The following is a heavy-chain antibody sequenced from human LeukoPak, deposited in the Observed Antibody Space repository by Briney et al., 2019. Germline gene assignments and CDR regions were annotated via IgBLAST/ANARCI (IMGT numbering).Heavy chain of an antibody. D-gene: IGHD4-23*01. CDR2: MKQDGSEK. Sequence: GGSLRLSCAASGFIFSNYWMSWVRQAPGKGLEWVANMKQDGSEKYYVDSVKGRFTISRDNAKNSLFLQMNSLRAEDTAVYYCAKTPTVVTPVFDYWGQGTLVTVSS. CDR3: AKTPTVVTPVFDY. V-gene: IGHV3-7*03. J-gene: IGHJ4*02. CDR1: GFIFSNYW.